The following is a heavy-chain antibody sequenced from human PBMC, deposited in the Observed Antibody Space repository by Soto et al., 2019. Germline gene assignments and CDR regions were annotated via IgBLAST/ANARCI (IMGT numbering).Heavy chain of an antibody. CDR3: AREGQYDTENYFDY. J-gene: IGHJ4*02. D-gene: IGHD3-22*01. Sequence: SETLSLTCTVSGGSISSGDYYWSWIRQPPGKGLEWIGYNYYSGSTYYNPSLKSRVTISVDTSKNQFSLKLSSVTAADTAVYYCAREGQYDTENYFDYWGQGTLVTVSS. CDR1: GGSISSGDYY. V-gene: IGHV4-30-4*01. CDR2: NYYSGST.